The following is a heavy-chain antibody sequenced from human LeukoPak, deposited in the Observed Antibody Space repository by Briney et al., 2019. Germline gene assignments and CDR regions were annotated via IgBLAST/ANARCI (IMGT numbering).Heavy chain of an antibody. V-gene: IGHV3-74*01. CDR1: GFTFSTYW. Sequence: GGSLRLSCAAPGFTFSTYWMHWVRQAPGKGLVWVSRSDGSSTYYAGSVKGRFTVSRDNAKNTLYLQMNSLRAEDTAVYYCARSDWFDPWGQGTLVTVSS. CDR3: ARSDWFDP. J-gene: IGHJ5*02. CDR2: SDGSST.